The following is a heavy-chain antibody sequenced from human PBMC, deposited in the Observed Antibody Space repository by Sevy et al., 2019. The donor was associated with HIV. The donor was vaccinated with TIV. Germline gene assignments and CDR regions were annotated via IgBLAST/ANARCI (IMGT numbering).Heavy chain of an antibody. D-gene: IGHD2-2*01. CDR2: FEPQDDET. Sequence: ASVKVSCKVSGYTLTELSMHWVRQAPGKGLEWMGGFEPQDDETIYAQKFQGRVTMTEDTSTDTAYMELSSLTSEDTAVYYCATGDISTRVTYALDTWGQGTMVTVSS. V-gene: IGHV1-24*01. J-gene: IGHJ3*02. CDR3: ATGDISTRVTYALDT. CDR1: GYTLTELS.